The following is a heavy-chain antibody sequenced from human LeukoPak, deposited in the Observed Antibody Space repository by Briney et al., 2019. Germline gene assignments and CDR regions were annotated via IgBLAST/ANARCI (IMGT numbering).Heavy chain of an antibody. Sequence: ASVKVSCKASGYTFTSYYIHWVRQAPGQGLEWMGIINPNSGSTSYAQRFQGRVTMTRDTSTSTVYMEVSSLRSEDTAVYYCASRGYCSGGSCYQLDYWGQGTLVTVSS. CDR3: ASRGYCSGGSCYQLDY. J-gene: IGHJ4*02. CDR2: INPNSGST. D-gene: IGHD2-15*01. V-gene: IGHV1-46*01. CDR1: GYTFTSYY.